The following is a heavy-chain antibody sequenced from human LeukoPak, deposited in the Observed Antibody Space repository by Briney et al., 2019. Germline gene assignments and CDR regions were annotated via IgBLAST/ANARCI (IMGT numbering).Heavy chain of an antibody. CDR1: GYTFTGHC. Sequence: ASVKVSCKASGYTFTGHCMNWVRQAPGQGLAWMGWINPNSGGTNYAQKFQGRVTMTRDTSISTAYMELSSVRSDDTAVYYCARVEYHYDSSGYYDYWGQGTLVTVSS. D-gene: IGHD3-22*01. J-gene: IGHJ4*02. V-gene: IGHV1-2*02. CDR3: ARVEYHYDSSGYYDY. CDR2: INPNSGGT.